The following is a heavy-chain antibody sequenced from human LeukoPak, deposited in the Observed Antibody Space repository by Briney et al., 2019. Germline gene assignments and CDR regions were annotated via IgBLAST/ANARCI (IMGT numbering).Heavy chain of an antibody. D-gene: IGHD6-13*01. J-gene: IGHJ4*02. CDR3: AKGGYSNPV. CDR2: MSYDGTSE. Sequence: GGSLRLSREGSGFTASGFGFSSFAMYWVRQAPGKGLEWVAVMSYDGTSEYYADSVKGRFTISRDNSKNTLYLQMNSLRAEDTAVYYWAKGGYSNPVWGQGTLVTVSS. CDR1: GFGFSSFA. V-gene: IGHV3-30*18.